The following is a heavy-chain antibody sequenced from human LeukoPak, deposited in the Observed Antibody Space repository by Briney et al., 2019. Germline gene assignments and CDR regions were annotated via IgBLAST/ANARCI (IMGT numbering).Heavy chain of an antibody. CDR3: ARGMGTTTFADFDY. V-gene: IGHV1-18*01. CDR1: GYTFSGSG. CDR2: ISPYNGNT. Sequence: ASVKVSCKASGYTFSGSGISWVRQAPGQGLEWMGWISPYNGNTNYAQNLQGRVTMTTDTSTSTAYMELRSLRSDDTAVYYRARGMGTTTFADFDYWGQGTLVTVSS. D-gene: IGHD1-7*01. J-gene: IGHJ4*02.